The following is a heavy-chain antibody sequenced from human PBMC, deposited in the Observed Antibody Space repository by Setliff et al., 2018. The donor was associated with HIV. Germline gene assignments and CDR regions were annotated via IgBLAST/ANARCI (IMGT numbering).Heavy chain of an antibody. J-gene: IGHJ3*01. CDR1: GASITSYY. CDR3: ARWGEPALKAFDV. D-gene: IGHD3-16*01. V-gene: IGHV4-59*08. CDR2: GHHSGSS. Sequence: SETLSLTCTVSGASITSYYWNWIRQTPGKGLEWIGFGHHSGSSFHNPSLNRRVSISVDTAESQFILKLTSVTATDTAVYYCARWGEPALKAFDVWGRGTMVTVSS.